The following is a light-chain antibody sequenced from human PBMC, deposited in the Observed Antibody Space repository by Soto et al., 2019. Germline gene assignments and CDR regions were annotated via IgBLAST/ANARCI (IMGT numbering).Light chain of an antibody. CDR1: SSAIGAYNF. J-gene: IGLJ7*01. Sequence: QSALTQPACVSGSPGQSITISCTGSSSAIGAYNFVSWYRQYPGKAPQLLISEVSNRPSGISNRFSGSKSGNTASLTISGLQAEDELYYYCSSYTTRHTYVFGFGTQLTVL. CDR3: SSYTTRHTYV. CDR2: EVS. V-gene: IGLV2-14*01.